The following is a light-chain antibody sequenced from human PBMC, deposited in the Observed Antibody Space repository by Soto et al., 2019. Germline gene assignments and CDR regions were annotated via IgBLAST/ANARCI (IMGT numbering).Light chain of an antibody. CDR1: SSNIGSNF. Sequence: QSVLIQPPSASGAPGQRVTISFSGSSSNIGSNFVYWYQHLPPTAPKLLIYRNNQRPSGVPDRFSGSQSGTSASLAISGLRSDDEGDYYCATWDDSLSGFVVFGGGTKLTVL. V-gene: IGLV1-47*01. CDR2: RNN. J-gene: IGLJ2*01. CDR3: ATWDDSLSGFVV.